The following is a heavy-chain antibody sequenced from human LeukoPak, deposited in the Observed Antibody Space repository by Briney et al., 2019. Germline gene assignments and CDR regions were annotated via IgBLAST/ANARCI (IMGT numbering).Heavy chain of an antibody. CDR2: ISYDGSNK. J-gene: IGHJ4*02. CDR1: GFTFSSYA. CDR3: AKGRGQGFDY. Sequence: SGGSLRLSCAASGFTFSSYAMHWVRQAPGKGLEWVAVISYDGSNKYYADSVKGRFTISRDNSKNTLYLQMNSLRVEDTAVYYCAKGRGQGFDYWGQGTLVTVSS. V-gene: IGHV3-30*04. D-gene: IGHD3-10*01.